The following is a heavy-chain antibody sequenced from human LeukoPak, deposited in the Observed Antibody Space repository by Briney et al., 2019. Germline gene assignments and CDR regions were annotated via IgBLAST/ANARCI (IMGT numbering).Heavy chain of an antibody. CDR1: GFTFSSYE. V-gene: IGHV3-48*03. Sequence: PGGSLRLSCAASGFTFSSYEMNWVRQAPGKGLEGVSYISSSGSTIYYADSVKGRFTISRDNAKNSLYLQMNSLRAEDTAVYYCARAPIRYGPQYYYDSTTTYFDYWGQGTLVTVSS. CDR2: ISSSGSTI. D-gene: IGHD3-22*01. J-gene: IGHJ4*02. CDR3: ARAPIRYGPQYYYDSTTTYFDY.